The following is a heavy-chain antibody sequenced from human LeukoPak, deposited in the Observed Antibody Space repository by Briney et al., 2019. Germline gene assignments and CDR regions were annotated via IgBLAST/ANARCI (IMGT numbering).Heavy chain of an antibody. Sequence: SETLSLTSTVSGGSISSGDYYWSWIRQPPGKGLEWIGYIYYSGSTYYNPSLKSRVTISVDTSKNQFSLKLSSVTAADTAVYYCARVISLMQKNGYFDYWGQGTLVTVSS. V-gene: IGHV4-30-4*08. CDR3: ARVISLMQKNGYFDY. D-gene: IGHD2-8*01. CDR2: IYYSGST. J-gene: IGHJ4*02. CDR1: GGSISSGDYY.